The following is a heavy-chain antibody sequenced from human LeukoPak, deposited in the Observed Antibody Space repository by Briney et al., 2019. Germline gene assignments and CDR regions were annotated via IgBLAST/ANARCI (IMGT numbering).Heavy chain of an antibody. CDR2: IWYDGSKK. CDR1: GFTFSDYG. V-gene: IGHV3-33*01. D-gene: IGHD6-13*01. CDR3: ARDALVTTAGRSFDS. Sequence: GRPLRLFCAVSGFTFSDYGMHWVRQAPGKGLEWVAVIWYDGSKKYYADSVKGRFTISRDSSENTVFLQTNTLRVEDTAVYYCARDALVTTAGRSFDSWGQGTLVTVSS. J-gene: IGHJ4*02.